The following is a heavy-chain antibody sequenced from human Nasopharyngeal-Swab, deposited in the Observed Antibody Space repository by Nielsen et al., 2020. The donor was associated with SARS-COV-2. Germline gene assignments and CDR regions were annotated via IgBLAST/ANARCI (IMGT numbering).Heavy chain of an antibody. CDR1: GFTFSSYG. D-gene: IGHD4/OR15-4a*01. J-gene: IGHJ4*02. Sequence: GGSLRLSCAASGFTFSSYGMHWVRQAPGKGLEWVAVIWYDGSNKYYADSVKGRFTISRDNSKNTLYLQMNSLRVDDTAVYYCAKDGHADYGGIDYWGQGILVTVSS. V-gene: IGHV3-30*02. CDR2: IWYDGSNK. CDR3: AKDGHADYGGIDY.